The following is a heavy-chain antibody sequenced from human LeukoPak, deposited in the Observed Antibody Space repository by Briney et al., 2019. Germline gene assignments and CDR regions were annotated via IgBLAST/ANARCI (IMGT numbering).Heavy chain of an antibody. CDR3: AKVGVYGDYYYYYMDV. V-gene: IGHV3-23*01. D-gene: IGHD4-17*01. CDR2: ISGSGGST. J-gene: IGHJ6*03. CDR1: GFTFSSYW. Sequence: SGGSLRLSCAASGFTFSSYWMSWVRQAPGKGLEWVSAISGSGGSTYYADSVKGRFTISRDNSKNTLYLQMNSLRAEDTAVYYCAKVGVYGDYYYYYMDVWGKGTTVTVSS.